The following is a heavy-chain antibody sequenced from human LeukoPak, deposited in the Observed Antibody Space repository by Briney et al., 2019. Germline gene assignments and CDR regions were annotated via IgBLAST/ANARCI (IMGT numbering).Heavy chain of an antibody. Sequence: GGSLRLSCAASGFTFSSYGMHWVRQAPGKGLEWVAFIRYDGSNKYYADSVKGRFTISRDNSKNTLYLQMNSLRADDTAVYYCARGQRAHVEWYYYMDVWGKGTTVTVSS. CDR1: GFTFSSYG. J-gene: IGHJ6*03. CDR3: ARGQRAHVEWYYYMDV. CDR2: IRYDGSNK. V-gene: IGHV3-30*02. D-gene: IGHD1-26*01.